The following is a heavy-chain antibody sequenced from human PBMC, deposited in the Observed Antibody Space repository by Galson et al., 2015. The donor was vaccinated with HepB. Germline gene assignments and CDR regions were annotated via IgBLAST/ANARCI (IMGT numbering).Heavy chain of an antibody. J-gene: IGHJ4*02. D-gene: IGHD2-2*02. CDR1: GFTFSRYW. CDR2: IKQDGSEK. CDR3: VREGSSSCTSGGCYRGGSFDS. Sequence: SLRLSCAAYGFTFSRYWMSWVRQAPGKGLGWVANIKQDGSEKYYVDSVKGRFTISRDNAKNSLYLQVSSLRAEDTAVYYCVREGSSSCTSGGCYRGGSFDSWGQGTLVTVSS. V-gene: IGHV3-7*03.